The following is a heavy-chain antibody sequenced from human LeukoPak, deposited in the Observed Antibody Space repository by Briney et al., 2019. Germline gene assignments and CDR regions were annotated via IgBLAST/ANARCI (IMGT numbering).Heavy chain of an antibody. V-gene: IGHV1-69*13. D-gene: IGHD3-9*01. J-gene: IGHJ5*02. CDR3: ARRYDILTGYSLPDNWFDP. CDR2: IIPIFGTA. CDR1: GGTFSSYA. Sequence: SVTVSCKASGGTFSSYAISWVRQAPGQGLEWMGGIIPIFGTANYAQKFQGGVTITADESTSTAYMELSSLRSEDTAVYYCARRYDILTGYSLPDNWFDPWGRGTLVTVTS.